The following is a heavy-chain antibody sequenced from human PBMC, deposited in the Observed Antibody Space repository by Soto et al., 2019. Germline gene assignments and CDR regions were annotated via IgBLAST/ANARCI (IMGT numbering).Heavy chain of an antibody. V-gene: IGHV3-33*01. J-gene: IGHJ3*02. CDR2: IWYDGSNK. D-gene: IGHD3-16*02. CDR1: GFTFSSYG. CDR3: ARDPGYYDYIWGSYRYEGAFDI. Sequence: GGSLRLSCAASGFTFSSYGMHWVRQAPGKGLEWVAVIWYDGSNKYYADSVKGRFTISRDNSKNTLYLQMNSLRAEDTAVYYCARDPGYYDYIWGSYRYEGAFDIWGQGTMVTVSS.